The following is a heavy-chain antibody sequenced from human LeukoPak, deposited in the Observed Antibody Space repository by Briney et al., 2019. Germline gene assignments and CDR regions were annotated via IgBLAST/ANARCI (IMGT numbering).Heavy chain of an antibody. CDR1: GYTFTSYG. V-gene: IGHV1-18*01. J-gene: IGHJ4*02. D-gene: IGHD3-22*01. CDR3: ARPYYYDSTGYYQYYFDY. CDR2: ISAYNGNT. Sequence: GASVNVSCKASGYTFTSYGICWVRQAPGQGLEWMGWISAYNGNTHYAQKLQGRVTMTTDTSTSTASLELRSMTSDDTAVYYYARPYYYDSTGYYQYYFDYWGQGTLVTVSS.